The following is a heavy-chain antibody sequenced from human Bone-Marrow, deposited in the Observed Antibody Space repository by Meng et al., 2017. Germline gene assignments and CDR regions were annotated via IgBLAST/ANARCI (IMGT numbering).Heavy chain of an antibody. CDR3: ATDSTTYGMDV. D-gene: IGHD1-1*01. CDR1: GGSISSSNYW. V-gene: IGHV4-4*02. Sequence: QVQLQESGPGLVNPSGTLSLTCAVSGGSISSSNYWWSWVRQPPGKGLEWIGEIHHSGTTNYNSSLKSRVTVSVDKSKNQFSLKLTSVTAADTAVYYCATDSTTYGMDVWGQGTTVTVS. CDR2: IHHSGTT. J-gene: IGHJ6*02.